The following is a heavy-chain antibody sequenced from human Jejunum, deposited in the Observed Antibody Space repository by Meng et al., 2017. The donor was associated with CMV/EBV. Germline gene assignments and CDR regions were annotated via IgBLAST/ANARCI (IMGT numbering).Heavy chain of an antibody. D-gene: IGHD5-18*01. V-gene: IGHV3-53*01. CDR1: GFSVSSNY. CDR3: AAAYSYATFDY. CDR2: MYAGGSS. Sequence: LSCIVSGFSVSSNYMSWVRQAPGKGLEWPSVMYAGGSSYYADSVRGRFTISRDNSRNTLYLQMNSLRAEDTAVYYCAAAYSYATFDYWGQGTLVTVSS. J-gene: IGHJ4*02.